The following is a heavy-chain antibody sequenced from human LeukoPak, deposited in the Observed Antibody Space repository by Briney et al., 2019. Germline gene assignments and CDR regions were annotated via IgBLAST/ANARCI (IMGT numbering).Heavy chain of an antibody. Sequence: GGSLRLSCAASGFTFSSYWMHWVRQAPGKGLVWVSRINSDGSSASYADSVKGRFTISRDNAKNTLYLQMNSLRAEDTAVYYCVKDSGSYSFDYWGQGTLVTVSS. J-gene: IGHJ4*02. V-gene: IGHV3-74*01. D-gene: IGHD1-26*01. CDR3: VKDSGSYSFDY. CDR2: INSDGSSA. CDR1: GFTFSSYW.